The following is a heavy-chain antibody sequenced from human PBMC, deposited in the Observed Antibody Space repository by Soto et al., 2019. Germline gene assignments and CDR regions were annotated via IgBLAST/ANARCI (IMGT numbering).Heavy chain of an antibody. D-gene: IGHD3-16*02. J-gene: IGHJ4*02. V-gene: IGHV4-30-4*01. CDR3: VRSTKDDVWGSDPTGFDY. CDR1: GGSISTGDYY. Sequence: LSLTCTFSGGSISTGDYYWSWIRQPPGKGLEWSGYIYYSGSTYYNPSLQSRDTISVDKSKNQCSLKLSSVTAADTAVYYCVRSTKDDVWGSDPTGFDYWGKETLVTVSS. CDR2: IYYSGST.